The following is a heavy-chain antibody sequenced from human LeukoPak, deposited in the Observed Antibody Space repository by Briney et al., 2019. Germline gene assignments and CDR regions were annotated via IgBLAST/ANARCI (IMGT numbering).Heavy chain of an antibody. CDR1: GFTFSSYW. D-gene: IGHD6-13*01. CDR3: ARVDGSSSCPDY. V-gene: IGHV3-7*01. J-gene: IGHJ4*02. CDR2: IKQDGSET. Sequence: GGSLRLSCAASGFTFSSYWMSWVRQAPGKGLEWVASIKQDGSETYYVDSVKGRFTISRDNAKNLLYLEMNSLRAEDTALYYCARVDGSSSCPDYWGQGTLVTVSS.